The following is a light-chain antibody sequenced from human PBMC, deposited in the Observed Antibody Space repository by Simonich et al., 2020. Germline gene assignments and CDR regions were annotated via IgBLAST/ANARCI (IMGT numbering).Light chain of an antibody. CDR2: EVS. V-gene: IGKV2D-29*02. J-gene: IGKJ1*01. CDR1: LSLLHSDGKTY. CDR3: MQSIQLPRA. Sequence: DIVMTQTPLSLSVTPGQPASISCKSSLSLLHSDGKTYLSWYLQKPGQSPQLLIYEVSHRFSGCPDRVGGSGSGTDFTLKISRVEAEDVGVYYCMQSIQLPRAFGQGTKVEIK.